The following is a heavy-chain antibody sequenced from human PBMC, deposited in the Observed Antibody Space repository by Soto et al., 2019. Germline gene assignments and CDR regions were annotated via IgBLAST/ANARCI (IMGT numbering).Heavy chain of an antibody. D-gene: IGHD3-22*01. J-gene: IGHJ5*02. Sequence: GASVKVSCKASGYTFTSYGISWVRQAPGQGLEWMGWISAYNGNTNYAQKHQGRVTMTTDTSTSTAYMELRSLRSYDTAVYYCARVKGSGYHNWFDPWGQGTLVTVSS. CDR2: ISAYNGNT. V-gene: IGHV1-18*01. CDR3: ARVKGSGYHNWFDP. CDR1: GYTFTSYG.